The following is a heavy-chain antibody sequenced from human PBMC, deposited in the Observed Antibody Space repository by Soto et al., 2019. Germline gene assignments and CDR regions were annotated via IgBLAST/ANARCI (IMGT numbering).Heavy chain of an antibody. CDR3: AKDSRGLYDFWSGYYSDWFDP. V-gene: IGHV3-23*01. CDR2: ISGSGGST. Sequence: GGSLRLSCVASGFTFSSYAMSWVRQAPGKGLEWVSAISGSGGSTYYADSVKGRFTISRDNSKNTLYLQMNSLRAEDTAVYYCAKDSRGLYDFWSGYYSDWFDPWGQGTLVTVSS. D-gene: IGHD3-3*01. CDR1: GFTFSSYA. J-gene: IGHJ5*02.